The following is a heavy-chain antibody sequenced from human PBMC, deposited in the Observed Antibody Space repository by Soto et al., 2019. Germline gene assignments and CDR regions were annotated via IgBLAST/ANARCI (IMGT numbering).Heavy chain of an antibody. J-gene: IGHJ4*02. Sequence: PSETLSLTCTVSGGSISSSSYYWGWIRQPPGKGLEWIGSIYYSGSTYYNPSLKSRVTISVDTSKSQFSLKLSSVTAADTAVYYCARHVNIVLMVYAIPHFFDYWGQGTLVTVSS. CDR1: GGSISSSSYY. V-gene: IGHV4-39*01. CDR2: IYYSGST. CDR3: ARHVNIVLMVYAIPHFFDY. D-gene: IGHD2-8*01.